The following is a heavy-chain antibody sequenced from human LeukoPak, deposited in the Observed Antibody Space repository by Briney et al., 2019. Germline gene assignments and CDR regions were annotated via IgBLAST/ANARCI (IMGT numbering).Heavy chain of an antibody. V-gene: IGHV3-48*01. J-gene: IGHJ6*03. CDR3: ASDHYYYMDV. CDR2: ISSSSSTI. Sequence: GGSLRLSCAAFGFTFSSYSMNWVRQAPGKGLEWVSYISSSSSTIYYADSVKGRFTISRDNAKNSLYLQMNSLRAEDTAVHYCASDHYYYMDVWGKGTTVTVSS. CDR1: GFTFSSYS.